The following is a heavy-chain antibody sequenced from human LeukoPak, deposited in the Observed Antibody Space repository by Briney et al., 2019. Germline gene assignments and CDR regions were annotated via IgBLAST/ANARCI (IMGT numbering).Heavy chain of an antibody. CDR2: IIPIFGIA. CDR1: GGTFSSYA. Sequence: SVKVSCKASGGTFSSYAISWVRQAPGQGPEWMGRIIPIFGIANCAQKFQGRVTITADKSTSTAYMELSSLRSEDMAVYYCARSPTDSSGYPNPLFDIWGQGTMVTVSS. CDR3: ARSPTDSSGYPNPLFDI. D-gene: IGHD3-22*01. J-gene: IGHJ3*02. V-gene: IGHV1-69*04.